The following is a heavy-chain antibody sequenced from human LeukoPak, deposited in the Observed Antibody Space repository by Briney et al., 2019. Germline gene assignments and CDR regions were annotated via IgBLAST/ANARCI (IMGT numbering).Heavy chain of an antibody. V-gene: IGHV7-4-1*02. CDR1: GYSFSTYP. CDR3: VRGIDTTGYFNY. Sequence: ASVKVSCKASGYSFSTYPINGVRQAPGQGLDWMGWINTNTGSPTYAQGLTGRFVFSVDTSVSTAFLQINSLKAEDNALYYCVRGIDTTGYFNYWGQGTLVTVSS. J-gene: IGHJ4*02. CDR2: INTNTGSP. D-gene: IGHD3-22*01.